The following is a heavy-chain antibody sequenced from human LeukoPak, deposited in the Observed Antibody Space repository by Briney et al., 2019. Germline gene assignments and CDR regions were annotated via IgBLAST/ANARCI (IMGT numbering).Heavy chain of an antibody. J-gene: IGHJ4*02. CDR1: GGTFSSYA. Sequence: ASVKVSCKASGGTFSSYAITWVRQAPGQGLEWMGGIIPIFDTSNYAQKFQGRVTFTSDDSTSTAYMELSSLRSEDTAVYYCARFQYPGRGGYYFDYWGQGTLVTVSS. CDR3: ARFQYPGRGGYYFDY. CDR2: IIPIFDTS. D-gene: IGHD3-16*01. V-gene: IGHV1-69*13.